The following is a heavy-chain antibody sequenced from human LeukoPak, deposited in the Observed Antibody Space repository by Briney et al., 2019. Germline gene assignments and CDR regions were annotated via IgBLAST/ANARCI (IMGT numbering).Heavy chain of an antibody. Sequence: QAGGSLRLSCAASGFTFSSYAMSWVRQAPGKGLEWVSAISGSGGSTYYADSVKGRFTISRDNSKNTLYLQMNSLRAEDTAVYYCAIFNWGPNGVLDCWGQGTLVTVSS. D-gene: IGHD2-8*01. V-gene: IGHV3-23*01. CDR2: ISGSGGST. CDR1: GFTFSSYA. J-gene: IGHJ1*01. CDR3: AIFNWGPNGVLDC.